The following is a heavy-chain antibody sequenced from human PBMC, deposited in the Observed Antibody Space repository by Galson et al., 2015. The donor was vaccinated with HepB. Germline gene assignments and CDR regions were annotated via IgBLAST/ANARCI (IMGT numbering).Heavy chain of an antibody. Sequence: SLRLSCAASGFTFSSYWMSWVRQAPGKGLEWVANIKQDGSEKYYVDSVKGRFTISRDNSKNTLYLQMNSLRAEDTAVYYCAKSPQWWNTPFDYWGQGTLVTVSS. J-gene: IGHJ4*02. CDR1: GFTFSSYW. D-gene: IGHD2-15*01. CDR2: IKQDGSEK. V-gene: IGHV3-7*03. CDR3: AKSPQWWNTPFDY.